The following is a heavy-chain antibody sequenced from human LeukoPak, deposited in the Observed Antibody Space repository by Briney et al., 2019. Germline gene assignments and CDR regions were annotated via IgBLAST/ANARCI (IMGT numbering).Heavy chain of an antibody. Sequence: SQTLSLTCTVSGGSISSGSYYWSWIRQPAGKGLEWIGEINHSGSTHYNPSLKSRVTFSVDTSKSQFSLKLSSVTAADTAVYYCARVLPNDGRVDVWGQGTTVTVSS. D-gene: IGHD1-1*01. CDR2: INHSGST. CDR1: GGSISSGSYY. V-gene: IGHV4-61*09. CDR3: ARVLPNDGRVDV. J-gene: IGHJ6*02.